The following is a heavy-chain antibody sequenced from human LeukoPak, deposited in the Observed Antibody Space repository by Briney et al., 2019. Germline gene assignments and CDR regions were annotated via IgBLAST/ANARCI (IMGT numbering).Heavy chain of an antibody. CDR2: IYYSGST. Sequence: SETLSLTCTVSGGSISSHYWSWIRQPPGKGLEWIGYIYYSGSTNYNPSLKSRVTISVDTSKNQFSLKLSSVTAADTAVYYCASLISTVEWFDPWGQGTLVTVSS. D-gene: IGHD4-23*01. CDR3: ASLISTVEWFDP. CDR1: GGSISSHY. J-gene: IGHJ5*02. V-gene: IGHV4-59*08.